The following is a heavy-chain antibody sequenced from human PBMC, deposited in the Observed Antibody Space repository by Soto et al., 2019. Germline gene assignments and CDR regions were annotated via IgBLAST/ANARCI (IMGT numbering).Heavy chain of an antibody. V-gene: IGHV3-48*01. CDR3: ARDRWNLPPYYYYMDV. CDR1: GFTFSSYS. D-gene: IGHD1-7*01. J-gene: IGHJ6*03. CDR2: ISSSSSTI. Sequence: GGSLRLSCAASGFTFSSYSMNWVRQAPGKGLEWVSYISSSSSTIYYADSVKGRFTISRDNAKNSLHLQMNSLRAEDTAVYYCARDRWNLPPYYYYMDVWGKGTTVTVSS.